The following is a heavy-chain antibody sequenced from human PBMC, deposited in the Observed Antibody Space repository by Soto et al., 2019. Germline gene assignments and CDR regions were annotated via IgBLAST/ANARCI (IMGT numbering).Heavy chain of an antibody. CDR2: INTYNGNS. D-gene: IGHD2-15*01. CDR3: VRDCGGGSCFCIY. Sequence: GASVKVSCKASGYTLTNYAISWVRQAPGQGPEWMGWINTYNGNSNYAQKFQGRVTMTTDTSTNTAYMELRSLTSDDTAVYYCVRDCGGGSCFCIYWGQGTLVTVSS. J-gene: IGHJ4*02. CDR1: GYTLTNYA. V-gene: IGHV1-18*01.